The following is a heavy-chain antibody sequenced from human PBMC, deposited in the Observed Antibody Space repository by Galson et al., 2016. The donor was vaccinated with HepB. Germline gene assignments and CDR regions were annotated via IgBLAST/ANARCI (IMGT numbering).Heavy chain of an antibody. CDR3: ARVPSITTLGAANYAMDV. D-gene: IGHD3-3*01. CDR2: ISGYDGNT. CDR1: GYTFSRYS. J-gene: IGHJ6*02. V-gene: IGHV1-18*03. Sequence: SVKVSCKASGYTFSRYSISWVRQAPGQGLEWMGWISGYDGNTNYAQKFQGRVTMATDPSTSTAYMELRSRTSEDMAVYYCARVPSITTLGAANYAMDVWGQGTTVTVSS.